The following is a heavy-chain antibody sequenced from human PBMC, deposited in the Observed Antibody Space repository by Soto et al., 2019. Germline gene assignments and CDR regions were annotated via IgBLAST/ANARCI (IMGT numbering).Heavy chain of an antibody. Sequence: QVQLQESGPGLVKPSETLSLTCTVSGGSISSYYWSWIRQPAGKGLEWIGRIYTSGSTNYNPSLKSRVTMSVDTSKNPFPLKHSSVTAADTAVYYCARASATGFLDFDLWGRGTLVTVSS. CDR3: ARASATGFLDFDL. CDR1: GGSISSYY. V-gene: IGHV4-4*07. D-gene: IGHD2-15*01. J-gene: IGHJ2*01. CDR2: IYTSGST.